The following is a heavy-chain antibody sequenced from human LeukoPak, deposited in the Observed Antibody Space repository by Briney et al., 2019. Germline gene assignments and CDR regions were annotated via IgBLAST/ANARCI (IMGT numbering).Heavy chain of an antibody. CDR1: GVSFCGYY. CDR2: INQSGSP. CDR3: ARAPYYDFWSGYYTGYMDV. V-gene: IGHV4-34*01. D-gene: IGHD3-3*01. Sequence: SETLSLTCAVYGVSFCGYYWIWIRQPPGKGLEWFGEINQSGSPNYNPSLKSRVTISVDTSKTQFSLKLSSVTAADTAVYYCARAPYYDFWSGYYTGYMDVWGKGTTVTVSS. J-gene: IGHJ6*03.